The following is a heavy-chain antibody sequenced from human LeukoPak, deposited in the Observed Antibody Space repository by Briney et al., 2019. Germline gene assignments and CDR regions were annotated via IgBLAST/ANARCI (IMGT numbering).Heavy chain of an antibody. CDR2: INPNSGDT. D-gene: IGHD2-21*02. CDR3: ARGFFSDHTALDPFDI. CDR1: GYTFTGFY. Sequence: ASVKVSCKASGYTFTGFYMHWVRQAPGQGLEWLGWINPNSGDTKYAQKFQGRVTMTRDTSISTAYMDLSRLRSDDTAVYYCARGFFSDHTALDPFDIWGQGTMVTVSS. J-gene: IGHJ3*02. V-gene: IGHV1-2*02.